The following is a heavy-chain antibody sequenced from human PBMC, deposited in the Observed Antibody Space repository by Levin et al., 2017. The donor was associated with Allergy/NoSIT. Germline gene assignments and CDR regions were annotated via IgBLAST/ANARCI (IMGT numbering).Heavy chain of an antibody. CDR2: INPNSGGT. J-gene: IGHJ4*02. D-gene: IGHD3-9*01. CDR1: GYTFTGYY. Sequence: GESLKISCKASGYTFTGYYMHWVRQAPGQGLEWMGRINPNSGGTNYAQKFQGRVTMTRDTSITTTYMELSRLRSDDTAVYYCARETYDILTGYYPSRVHYFDYWGQGTLVTVSS. CDR3: ARETYDILTGYYPSRVHYFDY. V-gene: IGHV1-2*06.